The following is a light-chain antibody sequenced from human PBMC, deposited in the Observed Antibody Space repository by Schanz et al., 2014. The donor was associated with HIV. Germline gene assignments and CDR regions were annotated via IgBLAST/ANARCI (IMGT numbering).Light chain of an antibody. V-gene: IGKV3-11*01. CDR3: QQYIHWPRT. CDR1: QSVSSY. Sequence: EIVLTQSPATLSLSPGERATLSCRASQSVSSYLAWYQQKPGQAPRLLIYDASKRATGIPARFSGSGSGTDFTLTISSLQSEDFAVYYCQQYIHWPRTFGQGTKVEI. CDR2: DAS. J-gene: IGKJ1*01.